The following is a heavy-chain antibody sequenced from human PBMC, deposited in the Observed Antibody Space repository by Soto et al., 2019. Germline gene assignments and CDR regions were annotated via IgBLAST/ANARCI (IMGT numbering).Heavy chain of an antibody. Sequence: QVQLVQSGAEVKKPGSSVKVSCKASGGSLTNYGVSWVRQAPGQGLEWMGGIIPVFGTANYAQKFQGRVTIAADESKSPDFMDVRSLRSEDTAVYYCARGDATKLGVTTYYGMDVWGQGTTVTVSS. D-gene: IGHD3-22*01. CDR3: ARGDATKLGVTTYYGMDV. V-gene: IGHV1-69*12. J-gene: IGHJ6*02. CDR1: GGSLTNYG. CDR2: IIPVFGTA.